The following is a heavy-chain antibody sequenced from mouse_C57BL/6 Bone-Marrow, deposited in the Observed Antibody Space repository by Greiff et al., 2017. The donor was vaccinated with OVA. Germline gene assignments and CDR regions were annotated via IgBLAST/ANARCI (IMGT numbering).Heavy chain of an antibody. V-gene: IGHV1-72*01. CDR1: GYTFTSYW. J-gene: IGHJ4*01. CDR3: AICPDGYYVDYYAMDY. Sequence: QVQLQQPGAELVKPGASVKLSCKASGYTFTSYWMHWVKQRPGRGLEWIGRIDPNSGGTKYNEKFMSKATLTVDKPSSTAYMQLSSLTSESSAFYYCAICPDGYYVDYYAMDYWGQGTSVTVSS. CDR2: IDPNSGGT. D-gene: IGHD2-3*01.